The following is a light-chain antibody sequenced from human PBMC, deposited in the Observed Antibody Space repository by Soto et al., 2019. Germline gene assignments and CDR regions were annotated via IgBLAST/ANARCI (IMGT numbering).Light chain of an antibody. CDR3: QKYNNWPLN. CDR1: QSAGNF. Sequence: DIVMTHSPLSRPVTPGEAASLSCMASQSAGNFLAWYQQKPGQAPRLLIYYISTRATGIPARFSGSGSGTEFTLTISSLQSEDFAVYYCQKYNNWPLNFGGGTKVDIK. CDR2: YIS. V-gene: IGKV3D-15*01. J-gene: IGKJ4*01.